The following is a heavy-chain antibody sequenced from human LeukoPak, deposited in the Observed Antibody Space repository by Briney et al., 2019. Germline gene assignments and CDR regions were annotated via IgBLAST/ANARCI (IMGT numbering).Heavy chain of an antibody. CDR3: ARPQWLVTMGPWFDP. CDR1: GGSITNDY. J-gene: IGHJ5*02. Sequence: SETLSLTRAVSGGSITNDYWSWIRQPPGRGLEWIGYIYYTGSTNYNPSLKSRVTISVDTSKNQFSLKLNSVTAADTAVYYCARPQWLVTMGPWFDPWGQGTLVTVSS. D-gene: IGHD6-19*01. CDR2: IYYTGST. V-gene: IGHV4-59*01.